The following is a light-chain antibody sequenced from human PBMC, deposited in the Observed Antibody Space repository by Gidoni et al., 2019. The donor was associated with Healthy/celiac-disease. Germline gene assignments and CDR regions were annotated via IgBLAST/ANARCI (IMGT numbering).Light chain of an antibody. Sequence: EIVLTHSPGPLSLSPRERATLSCRASQSVSSSYLARYQQKPGQAPRLLIYGASRRATGITERFSGSGSGTEFTPTISRREPEEFAVDYCQQYGSSPWTFXQXTKVEIK. J-gene: IGKJ1*01. CDR2: GAS. CDR3: QQYGSSPWT. V-gene: IGKV3-20*01. CDR1: QSVSSSY.